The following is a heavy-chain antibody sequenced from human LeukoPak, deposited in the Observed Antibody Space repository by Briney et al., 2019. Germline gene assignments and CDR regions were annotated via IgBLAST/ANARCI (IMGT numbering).Heavy chain of an antibody. Sequence: SVKVSCKASGGTFSSYAISWVRQAPGQGLEWMGGIIPIFGTANYAQKFQGRVTITADKSTSTAYMELSSLRSEDTAVYYCARCDRYGGNTEFLFDYWGQGTLVTVSS. CDR2: IIPIFGTA. D-gene: IGHD4-23*01. CDR3: ARCDRYGGNTEFLFDY. J-gene: IGHJ4*02. CDR1: GGTFSSYA. V-gene: IGHV1-69*06.